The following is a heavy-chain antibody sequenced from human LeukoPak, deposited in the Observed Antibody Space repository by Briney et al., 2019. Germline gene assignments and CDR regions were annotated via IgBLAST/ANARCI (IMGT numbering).Heavy chain of an antibody. Sequence: GGSLRLSCAASGFTFSSYEMNWVRQAPGKGLEWVSYISSTTNIRYYADSVKGRFTISRDNAKNLLYLQMHSLRAEDTALYYCTRDVGFRFDPWGQGTLVTVSS. V-gene: IGHV3-48*03. CDR1: GFTFSSYE. CDR2: ISSTTNIR. CDR3: TRDVGFRFDP. D-gene: IGHD2-15*01. J-gene: IGHJ5*02.